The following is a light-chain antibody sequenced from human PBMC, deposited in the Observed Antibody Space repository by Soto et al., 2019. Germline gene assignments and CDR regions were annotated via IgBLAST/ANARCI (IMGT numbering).Light chain of an antibody. J-gene: IGKJ2*01. CDR2: GAS. CDR3: HHYGTSPPYT. CDR1: QTVSSND. Sequence: EIVLTQSPVTLSLSPGERATVSCRASQTVSSNDLAWYQQKPGQAPRLLLYGASTRATGIPDRFSGSGSGTDFTLSISRLEPEDFAVYYCHHYGTSPPYTFGQGTKVDIK. V-gene: IGKV3-20*01.